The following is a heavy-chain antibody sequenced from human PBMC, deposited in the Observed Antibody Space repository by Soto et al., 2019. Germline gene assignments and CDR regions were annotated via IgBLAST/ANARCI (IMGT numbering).Heavy chain of an antibody. CDR2: IYWDDDK. J-gene: IGHJ4*02. Sequence: WIRQPPGKGLEWLALIYWDDDKRYSPSLKSRLTITKDTSKNQVVLTMTNMDPVDTATYFCAHYDYGGLVYWGQGALVTVSS. V-gene: IGHV2-5*02. CDR3: AHYDYGGLVY. D-gene: IGHD4-17*01.